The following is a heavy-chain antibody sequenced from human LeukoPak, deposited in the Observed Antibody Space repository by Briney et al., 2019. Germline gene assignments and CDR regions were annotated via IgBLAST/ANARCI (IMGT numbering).Heavy chain of an antibody. CDR3: ARAGRTMIVVTYFDY. Sequence: ASVKVSCKASGGTFSSYAISWVRQAPGQGLEWMGGIIPILGSANYARKFQGRVTITADRSTTTAYMEMSSLTSEDTAMYYCARAGRTMIVVTYFDYWGQGTLVTVSS. J-gene: IGHJ4*02. CDR2: IIPILGSA. D-gene: IGHD3-22*01. CDR1: GGTFSSYA. V-gene: IGHV1-69*10.